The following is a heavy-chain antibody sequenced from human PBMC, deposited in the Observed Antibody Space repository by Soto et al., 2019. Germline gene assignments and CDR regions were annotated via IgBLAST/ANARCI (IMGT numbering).Heavy chain of an antibody. V-gene: IGHV3-23*01. CDR2: ISGSGGST. D-gene: IGHD3-10*01. CDR1: GFTFSSYA. J-gene: IGHJ4*02. CDR3: AKGTGYYGSGSYYFLAGFFDY. Sequence: GGSLRLSCAASGFTFSSYAMSWVRQAPGKGLEWVSAISGSGGSTYYADSVKGRFTISRDNSKNTLYLQMNSLRAEDTAVYYCAKGTGYYGSGSYYFLAGFFDYWGQGTLVTVSS.